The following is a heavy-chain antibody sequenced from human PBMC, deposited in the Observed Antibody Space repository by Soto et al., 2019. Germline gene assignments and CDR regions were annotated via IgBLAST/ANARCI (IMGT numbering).Heavy chain of an antibody. D-gene: IGHD3-16*01. CDR2: IYPTGKT. CDR3: ARAPPGPAPRWGV. Sequence: QLQMQESGSGLVKPSQTLSLTCTVSGGSISSGGYSWSWIRQTPGKGLEWIGYIYPTGKTYYDPSREKRATLSIDTSQNQFSLQLTSVTAADTAVHYCARAPPGPAPRWGVWGHGTTVTVSS. CDR1: GGSISSGGYS. V-gene: IGHV4-30-2*01. J-gene: IGHJ6*02.